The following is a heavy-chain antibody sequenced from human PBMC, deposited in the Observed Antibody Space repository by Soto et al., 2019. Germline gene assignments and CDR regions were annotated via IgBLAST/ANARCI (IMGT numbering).Heavy chain of an antibody. V-gene: IGHV3-23*01. CDR1: GFTFSSYA. CDR2: ISGSGGST. Sequence: PGGSLRLSCAASGFTFSSYAMSWVRQAPGKGLEWVSAISGSGGSTYYADSVKGRFTISRDNSKNTLYLQINSLRVEDTALYYCARGLRGAYGMDVWGQGTTVTVSS. CDR3: ARGLRGAYGMDV. J-gene: IGHJ6*02. D-gene: IGHD2-21*01.